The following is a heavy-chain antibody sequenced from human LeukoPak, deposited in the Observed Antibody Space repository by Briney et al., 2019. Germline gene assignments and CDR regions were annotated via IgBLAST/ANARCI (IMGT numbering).Heavy chain of an antibody. CDR1: GYTFTSYD. D-gene: IGHD3-3*01. J-gene: IGHJ6*02. V-gene: IGHV1-18*01. CDR3: ARDPGYDFWGGRNHYYYYYGMDV. Sequence: GASVKLSCKASGYTFTSYDITWVRQAPGQGLEWMGWISAYSGNTNYAQKLQGRVTMTTDTSTSTAYMEPRSLRSDDTAVYYCARDPGYDFWGGRNHYYYYYGMDVWGQGTTVTVSS. CDR2: ISAYSGNT.